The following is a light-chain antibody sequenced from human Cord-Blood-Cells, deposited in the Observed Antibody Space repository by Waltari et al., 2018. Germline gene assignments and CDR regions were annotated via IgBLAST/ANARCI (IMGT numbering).Light chain of an antibody. V-gene: IGKV1-39*01. CDR3: QQSYSTPYS. Sequence: DIQMTQSPSSLSASVGARVTITCRASPSISSYLNWYQQKPGKAPKLLIYAASSLQSGVTSRFSGSGSGTDFTLTISSLQPEDFATYYCQQSYSTPYSFGQGTKLEIK. CDR1: PSISSY. J-gene: IGKJ2*03. CDR2: AAS.